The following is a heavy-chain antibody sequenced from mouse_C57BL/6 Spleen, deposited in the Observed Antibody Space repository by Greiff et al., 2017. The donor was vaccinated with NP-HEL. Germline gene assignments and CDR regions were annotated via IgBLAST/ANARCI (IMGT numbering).Heavy chain of an antibody. J-gene: IGHJ4*01. CDR3: ARDYYSNPYAMDY. CDR2: IYPRDGST. V-gene: IGHV1-85*01. Sequence: VQLVESGPELVKPGASVKLSCKASGYTFTSYDINWVKQRPGQGLEWIGWIYPRDGSTKYNEKFKGKATLTVDTSSSTAYMELHSLTSEDSAVYFCARDYYSNPYAMDYWGQGTSVTVSS. CDR1: GYTFTSYD. D-gene: IGHD2-5*01.